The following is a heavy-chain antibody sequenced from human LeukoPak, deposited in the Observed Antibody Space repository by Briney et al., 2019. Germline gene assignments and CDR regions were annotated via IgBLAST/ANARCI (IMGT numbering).Heavy chain of an antibody. CDR3: ARDQYYGSGSYLSAFDI. Sequence: QTLSLTCAISGDSVSSNSAAWNWIRQSPSRGLEWLGRTYYRSKWYNDYAVSVKSRITINPDTSKNQFSLQLNSVTPEDTAVYYCARDQYYGSGSYLSAFDIWGQGTMVTVSS. D-gene: IGHD3-10*01. CDR1: GDSVSSNSAA. V-gene: IGHV6-1*01. CDR2: TYYRSKWYN. J-gene: IGHJ3*02.